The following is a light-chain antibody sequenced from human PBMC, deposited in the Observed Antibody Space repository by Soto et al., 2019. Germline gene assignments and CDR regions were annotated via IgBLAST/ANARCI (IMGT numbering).Light chain of an antibody. Sequence: DIQMTQSPSSLSASVGDRVTITCRASQSISKYLHWYQQRPGKAPKVLIYAASSLQSGVPSRFSGSGSVTDFTLTITSLQPEDFATYYCQQTYSTPPYTFGQGTKLQIK. V-gene: IGKV1-39*01. J-gene: IGKJ2*01. CDR3: QQTYSTPPYT. CDR1: QSISKY. CDR2: AAS.